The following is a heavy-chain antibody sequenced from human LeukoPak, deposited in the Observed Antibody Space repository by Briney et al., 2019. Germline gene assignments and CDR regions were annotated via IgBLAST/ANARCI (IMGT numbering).Heavy chain of an antibody. V-gene: IGHV4-61*02. CDR2: IYTSGSA. CDR3: ARDGLDGSGSYCTFDY. D-gene: IGHD3-10*01. CDR1: GGSISSGSYY. J-gene: IGHJ4*02. Sequence: SETLSLTCTVSGGSISSGSYYWSWIRQPAGKGLEWIGRIYTSGSANYNPSLKSRVTISVDTSKNQFSLKLSSVTAADTAVYYRARDGLDGSGSYCTFDYWGQGTLVTVSS.